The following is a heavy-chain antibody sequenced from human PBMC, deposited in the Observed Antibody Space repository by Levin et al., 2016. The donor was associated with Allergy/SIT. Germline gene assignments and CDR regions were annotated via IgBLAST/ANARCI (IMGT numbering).Heavy chain of an antibody. D-gene: IGHD1-7*01. CDR1: GFRFSEYA. CDR3: ARDHGERNWNYAFDY. Sequence: GSLRLSCAASGFRFSEYAMTWVRQAPGKGLEWVAYITSSSSYIYYADSVKGRFTISRDNAKKSVYLQMNSLRAEDTAVYYCARDHGERNWNYAFDYWGQGTLVTVSS. V-gene: IGHV3-21*01. J-gene: IGHJ4*02. CDR2: ITSSSSYI.